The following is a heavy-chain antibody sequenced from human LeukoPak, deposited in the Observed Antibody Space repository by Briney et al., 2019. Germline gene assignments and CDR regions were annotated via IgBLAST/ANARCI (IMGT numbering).Heavy chain of an antibody. V-gene: IGHV1-2*02. CDR3: ARVPEPPYYGSGTLYYYYYMDV. D-gene: IGHD3-10*01. J-gene: IGHJ6*03. CDR1: GYTFTGYY. Sequence: ASVKVSCKASGYTFTGYYMHWVRQAPGQGLEWMGWINPNSGGTNYAQKFQGRVTMTTDTSTSTAYMELRSLRSDDTAVYYCARVPEPPYYGSGTLYYYYYMDVWGKGTTVTVSS. CDR2: INPNSGGT.